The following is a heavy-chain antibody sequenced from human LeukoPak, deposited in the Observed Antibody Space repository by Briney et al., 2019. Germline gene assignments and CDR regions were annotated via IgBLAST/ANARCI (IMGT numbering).Heavy chain of an antibody. J-gene: IGHJ6*02. Sequence: GESLKISCKGSGYTFSTYWIAWVRQMPGEGLEWMGIIYPDDSDTTYSPSFQGQVTIAADKSINTAYLQWSSLKASDTAMYYCARLERATIYYQYYSLDVWGQGTTVTVAS. D-gene: IGHD5-12*01. CDR1: GYTFSTYW. V-gene: IGHV5-51*01. CDR2: IYPDDSDT. CDR3: ARLERATIYYQYYSLDV.